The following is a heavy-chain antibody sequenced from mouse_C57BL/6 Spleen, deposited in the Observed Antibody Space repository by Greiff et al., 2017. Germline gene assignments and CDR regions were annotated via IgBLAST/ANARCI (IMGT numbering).Heavy chain of an antibody. CDR1: GYTFTSYT. CDR2: INPSSGYT. J-gene: IGHJ4*01. V-gene: IGHV1-4*01. D-gene: IGHD1-1*02. Sequence: QVQLQQSGAELARPGASVKMSCKASGYTFTSYTMHWVKQRPGQGLEWIGYINPSSGYTKYNQKFKDKATLTADKSSSTAYMQLSSLTSEDSAVYYCARWDYGPLGYAMDYWGQGTSVTVSS. CDR3: ARWDYGPLGYAMDY.